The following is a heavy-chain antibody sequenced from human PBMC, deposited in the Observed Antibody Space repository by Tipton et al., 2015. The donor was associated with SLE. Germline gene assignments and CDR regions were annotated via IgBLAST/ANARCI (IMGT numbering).Heavy chain of an antibody. J-gene: IGHJ4*02. CDR1: GGSISLSYYY. V-gene: IGHV4-39*07. D-gene: IGHD6-13*01. Sequence: TLSLTCTVSGGSISLSYYYWGGIRPPPGKGLEWDGGIYYSGSTFYNPSLKSRVTISIDTSKNQFSLKLSSVTAADTAVYYCARSAGYGNNWAHFDYWGQGTLVTVSS. CDR3: ARSAGYGNNWAHFDY. CDR2: IYYSGST.